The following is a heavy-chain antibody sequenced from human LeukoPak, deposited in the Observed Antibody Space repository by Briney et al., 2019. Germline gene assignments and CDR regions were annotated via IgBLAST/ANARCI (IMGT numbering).Heavy chain of an antibody. CDR2: IYSGGRT. J-gene: IGHJ5*02. CDR3: ARDYVSGSFGP. Sequence: GGSLRLSCAASRFTVSSNYMSWVRQAPGKGLEWVSVIYSGGRTEYADSVKGRFTISRDSSKNTLYLQMNSLTAEDTAVYYCARDYVSGSFGPWGQGTLVTVSS. D-gene: IGHD3-10*01. V-gene: IGHV3-66*01. CDR1: RFTVSSNY.